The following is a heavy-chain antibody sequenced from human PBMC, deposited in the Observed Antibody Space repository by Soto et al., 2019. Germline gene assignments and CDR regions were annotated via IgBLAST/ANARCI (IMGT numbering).Heavy chain of an antibody. CDR3: ARVPSP. CDR1: GGSISSGGYS. J-gene: IGHJ5*02. Sequence: QLPLQESGSGLVKPSQTLSLTCAVSGGSISSGGYSWSWIRQPPGKGLEWIGYIYHSGSTYYNPSLKSRLTISVDRSKNQFSLKLSSVTAADTAVYYCARVPSPWGQGTLVTVSS. CDR2: IYHSGST. V-gene: IGHV4-30-2*01.